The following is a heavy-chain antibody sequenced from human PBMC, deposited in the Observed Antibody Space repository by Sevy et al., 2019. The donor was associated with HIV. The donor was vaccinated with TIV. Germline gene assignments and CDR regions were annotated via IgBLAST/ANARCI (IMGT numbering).Heavy chain of an antibody. D-gene: IGHD3-22*01. CDR1: GFTFSSYW. CDR3: ARVRLYYYDSSGYYSVDEDAFDI. CDR2: INSDGSST. V-gene: IGHV3-74*01. Sequence: GGSLRLSCAASGFTFSSYWMHWVRQAPGKGLVWVSRINSDGSSTSYADSVKGRFTIARDNAKNTLYLQMNSLRAEDMAVYYCARVRLYYYDSSGYYSVDEDAFDIWGQGTMVTVSS. J-gene: IGHJ3*02.